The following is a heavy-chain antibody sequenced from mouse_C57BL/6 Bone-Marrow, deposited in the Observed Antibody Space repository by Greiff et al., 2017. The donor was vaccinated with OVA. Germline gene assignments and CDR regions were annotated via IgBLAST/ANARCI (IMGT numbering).Heavy chain of an antibody. V-gene: IGHV5-16*01. D-gene: IGHD2-3*01. CDR1: GFTFSDYY. J-gene: IGHJ4*01. CDR2: INYDGSST. Sequence: EVMLVESEGGLVQPGSSMKLSCTASGFTFSDYYMAWVRQVPEKGLEWVANINYDGSSTYYLDSLKSRFIISRDNAKNILYLQMSSLKSEDTATYYCARDGGDGYPYAMDYWGQGTSVTVSS. CDR3: ARDGGDGYPYAMDY.